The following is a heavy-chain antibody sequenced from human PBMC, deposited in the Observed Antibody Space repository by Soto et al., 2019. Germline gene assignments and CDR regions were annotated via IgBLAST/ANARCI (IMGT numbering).Heavy chain of an antibody. CDR3: ARRNETALCFDI. CDR1: GFDFGGHA. Sequence: EVQLLESGGGFVQAGRSLRVSCTTSGFDFGGHAMSWVRQAPGKGLEWVSAINGGGSRTYYADSVKGRFTISRDNARNTLDIQMSNLSVDDTAICFCARRNETALCFDIWGQGVLVTVSS. J-gene: IGHJ4*02. D-gene: IGHD6-25*01. V-gene: IGHV3-23*01. CDR2: INGGGSRT.